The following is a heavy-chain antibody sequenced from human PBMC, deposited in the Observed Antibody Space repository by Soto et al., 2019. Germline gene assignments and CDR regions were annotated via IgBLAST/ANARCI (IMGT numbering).Heavy chain of an antibody. Sequence: GGSLRLSCAASGFTFSNAWMNWVRQAPGKGLEWVGRIKSKTDGGTTDYAAPVKGRFTMSRDDSKNTLYLQMNSLKTEDTAVYYCTTGYSSGWYLGLYWGQGTLVTVSS. D-gene: IGHD6-19*01. J-gene: IGHJ4*02. CDR2: IKSKTDGGTT. CDR3: TTGYSSGWYLGLY. V-gene: IGHV3-15*07. CDR1: GFTFSNAW.